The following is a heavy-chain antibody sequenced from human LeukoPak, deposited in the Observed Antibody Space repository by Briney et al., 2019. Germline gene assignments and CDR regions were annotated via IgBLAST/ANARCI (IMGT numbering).Heavy chain of an antibody. J-gene: IGHJ4*02. Sequence: GGSLRLSCAASGFTFSNYGMHWVRQAPGKGLEGVAVISYDGSNKYYADSVKGRFTISRDNSKNTLYLQMNSLRAEDTAVYYCAKDVDPFGSGSYVEGFDYWGQGTLVTVSS. V-gene: IGHV3-30*18. CDR1: GFTFSNYG. CDR3: AKDVDPFGSGSYVEGFDY. D-gene: IGHD3-10*01. CDR2: ISYDGSNK.